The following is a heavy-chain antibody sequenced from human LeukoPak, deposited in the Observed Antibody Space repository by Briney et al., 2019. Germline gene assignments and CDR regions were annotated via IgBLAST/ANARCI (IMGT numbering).Heavy chain of an antibody. CDR2: ISAYNGDT. CDR1: GYTFTSYG. Sequence: ASVKVSCKASGYTFTSYGISWVRQAPGQGLEWMGWISAYNGDTNYAQNLQGRVTMTTDTSTNTAYMELRSLRADDTAVYYCARDFPGIATAGTFDYWGQRTLVTVSS. D-gene: IGHD6-13*01. CDR3: ARDFPGIATAGTFDY. J-gene: IGHJ4*02. V-gene: IGHV1-18*01.